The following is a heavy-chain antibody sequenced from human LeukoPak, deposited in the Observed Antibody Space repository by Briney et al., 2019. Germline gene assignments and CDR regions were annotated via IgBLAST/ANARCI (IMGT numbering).Heavy chain of an antibody. V-gene: IGHV3-48*04. CDR2: ISSSGSNI. CDR1: GFTFSSYS. D-gene: IGHD4/OR15-4a*01. Sequence: QAGGSLRLSCAASGFTFSSYSMNWIRQAPGKGLEWVSYISSSGSNIYYADSVKGRFTISRDNAKNSLYLQMNSLRAEDTAVYYCARRAGAYSHPYDYWGQGTLVTVSS. CDR3: ARRAGAYSHPYDY. J-gene: IGHJ4*02.